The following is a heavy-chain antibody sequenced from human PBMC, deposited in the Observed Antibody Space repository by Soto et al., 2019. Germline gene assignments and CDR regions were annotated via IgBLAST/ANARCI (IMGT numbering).Heavy chain of an antibody. CDR3: VRSRKAEYLV. D-gene: IGHD6-25*01. V-gene: IGHV3-64D*06. CDR2: ISDNGYNT. CDR1: GFTFSSYA. Sequence: PGGSLRLSCSASGFTFSSYAMHWVRQAPGTGLEYVSGISDNGYNTYYADSVKGRFTISRDNSKYTLYFQMSSLRGEDTAVYYCVRSRKAEYLVWGQGTTVTVSS. J-gene: IGHJ6*02.